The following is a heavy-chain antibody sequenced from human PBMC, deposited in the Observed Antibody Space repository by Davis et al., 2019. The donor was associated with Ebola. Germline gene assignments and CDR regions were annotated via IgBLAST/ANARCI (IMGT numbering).Heavy chain of an antibody. V-gene: IGHV3-21*01. CDR1: GFTFSSYS. D-gene: IGHD3-9*01. CDR2: ISSSSSYI. Sequence: PGGSLRLSCAASGFTFSSYSMNWVRQAPGKGLEWVSSISSSSSYIYYADSVKGRFTISRDNAKNSLYLQMNSLRAEDTAVYYCARTSWDDILTGYSIDYWGQGTLVTVSS. J-gene: IGHJ4*02. CDR3: ARTSWDDILTGYSIDY.